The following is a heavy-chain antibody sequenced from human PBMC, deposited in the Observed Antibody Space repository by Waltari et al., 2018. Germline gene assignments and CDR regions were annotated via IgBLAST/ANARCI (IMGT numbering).Heavy chain of an antibody. CDR2: INPNSGGT. CDR3: ARDPDSGSYYRYYYYGMDV. CDR1: GYTFTGYY. J-gene: IGHJ6*02. V-gene: IGHV1-2*06. Sequence: QVQLVQSGAEVKKPGASVKVSCKASGYTFTGYYMHWVRQAPGQWLEWMGRINPNSGGTNYAQKFQGRVTMTRDTSISTAYMELSRLRSDDTAVYYCARDPDSGSYYRYYYYGMDVWGQGTTVTVSS. D-gene: IGHD1-26*01.